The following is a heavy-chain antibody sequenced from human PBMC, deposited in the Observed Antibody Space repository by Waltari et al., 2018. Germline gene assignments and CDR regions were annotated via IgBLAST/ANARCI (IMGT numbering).Heavy chain of an antibody. V-gene: IGHV4-59*11. CDR1: GGSISSHY. CDR2: IYYSGST. Sequence: QVQLQESGPGLVKPSETLSLTCTVSGGSISSHYWSWIRQPPGKGLEWIGYIYYSGSTNYNPSLKSRVTISVDTSKNQFSLKLSSVTAADTAVYYCARGQNYDYIWGSYRYSRGWYFDLWGCGTLVTVSS. J-gene: IGHJ2*01. D-gene: IGHD3-16*02. CDR3: ARGQNYDYIWGSYRYSRGWYFDL.